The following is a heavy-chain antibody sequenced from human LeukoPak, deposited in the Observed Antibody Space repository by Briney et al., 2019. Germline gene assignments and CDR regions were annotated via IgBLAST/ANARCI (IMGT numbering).Heavy chain of an antibody. Sequence: GASVKVSCKASGYTFTSYDINWVRQATGQGLEWMGWMNSNSGGTNYAQKFQGRVTMTRDTSISTAYMELSRLRSDDTAVYYCARGSIVGATFDYFDYWGQGTLVTVSS. CDR3: ARGSIVGATFDYFDY. J-gene: IGHJ4*02. D-gene: IGHD1-26*01. CDR2: MNSNSGGT. V-gene: IGHV1-2*02. CDR1: GYTFTSYD.